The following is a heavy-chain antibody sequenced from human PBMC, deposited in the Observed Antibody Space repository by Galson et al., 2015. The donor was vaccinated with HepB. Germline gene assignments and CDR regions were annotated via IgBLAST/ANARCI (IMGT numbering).Heavy chain of an antibody. CDR3: ATKAGFCSSTSCSYYIDY. CDR2: ISGSGGTT. J-gene: IGHJ4*02. CDR1: GFTFSFYA. Sequence: SLRLSCAASGFTFSFYAMSWVRQAPGKGLEWVSTISGSGGTTYYADSVQGRFTISRDNSKNTLYLQMNSLRAEDTAVYFCATKAGFCSSTSCSYYIDYWGQGTLVTVSS. D-gene: IGHD2-2*01. V-gene: IGHV3-23*01.